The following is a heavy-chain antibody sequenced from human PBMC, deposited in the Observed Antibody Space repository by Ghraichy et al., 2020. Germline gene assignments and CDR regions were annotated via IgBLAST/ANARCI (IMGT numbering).Heavy chain of an antibody. CDR2: IYSGGST. D-gene: IGHD2/OR15-2a*01. V-gene: IGHV3-53*01. CDR1: GFTVSSNY. Sequence: GGSLRLTCAASGFTVSSNYMSWVRQAPGKGLEWVSVIYSGGSTCYADSVKGRFTISRDNSKNTLYLQMNSLRAEDTAVYYCARDRIDAFDIWGQGTMVTVSS. J-gene: IGHJ3*02. CDR3: ARDRIDAFDI.